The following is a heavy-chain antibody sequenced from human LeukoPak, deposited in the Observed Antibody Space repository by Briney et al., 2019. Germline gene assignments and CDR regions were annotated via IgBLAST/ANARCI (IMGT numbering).Heavy chain of an antibody. CDR1: GFTFSSYS. J-gene: IGHJ6*02. Sequence: GGSLRLSCAASGFTFSSYSMNWVRQAPGKGLEWVSSISSSSSYIYYADSVKGRFTISRDNAKNSLYLQMSSLRAEDTAVYYCARESLYGGYGMDVWGQGTTVTVSS. CDR2: ISSSSSYI. D-gene: IGHD3-10*01. V-gene: IGHV3-21*01. CDR3: ARESLYGGYGMDV.